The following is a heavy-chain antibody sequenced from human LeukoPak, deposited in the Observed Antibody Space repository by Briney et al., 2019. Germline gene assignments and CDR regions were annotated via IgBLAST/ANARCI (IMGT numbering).Heavy chain of an antibody. D-gene: IGHD3-9*01. CDR3: ARDNYDILTGLVGLSHNWFDP. CDR1: GGSISSSNW. CDR2: IYHSGST. V-gene: IGHV4-4*02. Sequence: SGTLSLTCAVSGGSISSSNWWSWVRQPPGKGLEWIGEIYHSGSTNYNPSLKSRVTISVDTSKNQFSLKLSSVTAADTAVYYCARDNYDILTGLVGLSHNWFDPWGQGTLVTVSS. J-gene: IGHJ5*02.